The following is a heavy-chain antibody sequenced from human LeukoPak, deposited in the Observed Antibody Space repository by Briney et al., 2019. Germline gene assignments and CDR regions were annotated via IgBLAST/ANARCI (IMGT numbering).Heavy chain of an antibody. D-gene: IGHD2-2*01. CDR3: AKASRRLGYCSSTSCYARGSYYYMDV. CDR2: ISGRGDST. V-gene: IGHV3-23*01. CDR1: GFTFSSYA. Sequence: GGSLRLSCAASGFTFSSYAMSWVRQAPGKGVEWVSAISGRGDSTFYADSVKGRFTISRDNSQNTLYLQMNSLRAEDTAVYYCAKASRRLGYCSSTSCYARGSYYYMDVWGKGTTVTVSS. J-gene: IGHJ6*03.